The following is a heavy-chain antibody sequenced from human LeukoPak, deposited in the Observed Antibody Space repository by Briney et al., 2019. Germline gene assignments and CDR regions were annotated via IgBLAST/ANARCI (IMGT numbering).Heavy chain of an antibody. Sequence: SETLSLTCAVSGGSLSGFFWSWIRQPPGKGLEWIGTIFYSGKTYYSASLKSRVTVSLDTSKKNFSLRLSSVTAADTAVYYCARLWIVATWFDAWGQGALVTVSS. D-gene: IGHD2-2*03. CDR2: IFYSGKT. V-gene: IGHV4-34*12. CDR3: ARLWIVATWFDA. CDR1: GGSLSGFF. J-gene: IGHJ5*02.